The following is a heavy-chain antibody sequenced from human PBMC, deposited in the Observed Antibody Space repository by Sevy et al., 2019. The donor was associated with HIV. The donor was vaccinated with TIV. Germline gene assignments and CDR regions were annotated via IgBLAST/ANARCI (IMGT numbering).Heavy chain of an antibody. J-gene: IGHJ3*01. CDR1: GFSFTDYW. CDR2: IKEDVTFT. D-gene: IGHD6-19*01. Sequence: GGSLRLSCIASGFSFTDYWIYWVRQASGKRLVWVADIKEDVTFTRYADSVRGRFTISRDNAKNTVYLQMNSLRVDDTAVYYCAKVAGLDPFDLWGQGTMVTVSS. V-gene: IGHV3-74*01. CDR3: AKVAGLDPFDL.